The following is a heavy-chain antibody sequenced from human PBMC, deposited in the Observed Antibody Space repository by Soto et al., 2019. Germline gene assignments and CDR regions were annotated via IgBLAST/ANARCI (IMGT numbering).Heavy chain of an antibody. J-gene: IGHJ4*02. D-gene: IGHD6-13*01. CDR2: VYYSGST. CDR1: GGSVSSGSYY. CDR3: ARGSSSWPYFFYY. Sequence: QVQLQESGPGLVKPSETLSLTCTVSGGSVSSGSYYWSWIRQPPGMGLEWIGYVYYSGSTNYNPSLKSRVTISVDTSKNQFSLKLTSVTAADTAVYYCARGSSSWPYFFYYWGQGTLVTVSS. V-gene: IGHV4-61*01.